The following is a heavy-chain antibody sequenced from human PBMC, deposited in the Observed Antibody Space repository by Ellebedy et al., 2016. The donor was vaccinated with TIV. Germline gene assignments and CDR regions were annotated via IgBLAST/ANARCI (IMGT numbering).Heavy chain of an antibody. CDR3: AKGKVDNWMDAGSLDY. CDR1: GFTFSNFD. CDR2: ISHDGSLK. D-gene: IGHD1-20*01. V-gene: IGHV3-30*18. J-gene: IGHJ4*02. Sequence: PGGSLRLSCAASGFTFSNFDMDWVRQAPGKWLEWVAVISHDGSLKFYADSVKGRFSISRDNSKNTLYLQMNSLRVEDTAVYYCAKGKVDNWMDAGSLDYWGQGSLVTVSS.